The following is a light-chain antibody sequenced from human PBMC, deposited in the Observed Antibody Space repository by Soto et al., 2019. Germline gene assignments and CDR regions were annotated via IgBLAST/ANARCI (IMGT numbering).Light chain of an antibody. CDR1: QSVSIY. CDR2: DAS. J-gene: IGKJ5*01. Sequence: EIVLTQSPATLSLSLGGRATLSCRASQSVSIYLAWYQQKPGQAPRLLIYDASNTATGIPARFSGSGSGTEFTLTISSRQSEDFALYYCQQYKNWPPITFGQGTRLEIK. CDR3: QQYKNWPPIT. V-gene: IGKV3-11*01.